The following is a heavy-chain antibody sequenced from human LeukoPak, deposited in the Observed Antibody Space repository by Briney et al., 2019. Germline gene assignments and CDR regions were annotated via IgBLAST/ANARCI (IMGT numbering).Heavy chain of an antibody. CDR3: ARKNYGSNRWFDP. J-gene: IGHJ5*02. V-gene: IGHV1-8*01. CDR1: RYTFTSYD. D-gene: IGHD4/OR15-4a*01. CDR2: MNPNSGNT. Sequence: GASVKVSCTASRYTFTSYDINWVRQATGQGLEWMGWMNPNSGNTGYAQKFQGRVTMTRNTSISTAYMELSSLRSEDTAVYYCARKNYGSNRWFDPWGQGTLVTVSS.